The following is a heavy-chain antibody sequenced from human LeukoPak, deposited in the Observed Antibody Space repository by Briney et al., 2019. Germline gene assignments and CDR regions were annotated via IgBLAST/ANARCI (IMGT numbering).Heavy chain of an antibody. CDR2: IYYSGST. CDR1: GGSISSYY. CDR3: ARAITYYYETDAFDI. J-gene: IGHJ3*02. D-gene: IGHD3-22*01. V-gene: IGHV4-59*01. Sequence: PSETLSLTCTVSGGSISSYYWSWIRQPPGKGLEWIGYIYYSGSTNYNPSLKSRVTISVDTSKNQFSLKLSSVTAADTAVYYCARAITYYYETDAFDIWGQGTMVTVSS.